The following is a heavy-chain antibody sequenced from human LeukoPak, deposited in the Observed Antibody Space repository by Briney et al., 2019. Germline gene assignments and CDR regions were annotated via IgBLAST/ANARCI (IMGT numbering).Heavy chain of an antibody. CDR3: ARSGGGYNFPRDYGMGV. CDR2: IWYDGSNQ. CDR1: GFTFSSYN. D-gene: IGHD5-24*01. Sequence: GGSLRLSCAASGFTFSSYNMNWVRQAPGKGLEWVAVIWYDGSNQYHADSVKGRFTVSRDNSKNTLYLQMNRLRAEDTAVYYCARSGGGYNFPRDYGMGVWGQGTTVTVSS. V-gene: IGHV3-33*08. J-gene: IGHJ6*02.